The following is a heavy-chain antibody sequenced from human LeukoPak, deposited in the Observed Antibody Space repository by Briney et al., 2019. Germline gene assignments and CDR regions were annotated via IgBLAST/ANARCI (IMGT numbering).Heavy chain of an antibody. V-gene: IGHV1-2*02. CDR2: INPNSGGT. D-gene: IGHD2-2*01. CDR1: GYTFTGYY. J-gene: IGHJ5*02. Sequence: ASVKVSCKASGYTFTGYYMHWVRQAPGQGLEWMGWINPNSGGTNYAQKFQGRVTMTRDTSISTAYMELSRLRSDDTAVYYCATQLLSQNLFDPWGQGTLVTVSS. CDR3: ATQLLSQNLFDP.